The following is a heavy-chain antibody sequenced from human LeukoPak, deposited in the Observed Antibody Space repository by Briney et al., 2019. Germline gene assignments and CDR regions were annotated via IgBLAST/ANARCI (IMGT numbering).Heavy chain of an antibody. CDR2: INYSGRI. CDR1: CGSFSGYY. D-gene: IGHD4-11*01. V-gene: IGHV4-34*01. Sequence: SETLSLTCAVYCGSFSGYYWSWIRQPPGKGREWIGGINYSGRINYNTYLKSRVPISVDTSKNQFSLKLSSVTAADTAVYYCARALYSDYVRYYYYYGMDVWGQGTTVTVSS. CDR3: ARALYSDYVRYYYYYGMDV. J-gene: IGHJ6*02.